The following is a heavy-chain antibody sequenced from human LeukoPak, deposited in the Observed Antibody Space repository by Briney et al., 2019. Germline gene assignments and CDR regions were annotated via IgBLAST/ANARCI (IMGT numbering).Heavy chain of an antibody. CDR3: ARTHSSSLIWFDP. V-gene: IGHV4-59*01. Sequence: PSETLSLTCAVSDDSISDYYWSWIRQPPGEGLEWIGYISYSGSANYNPSLKSRVTISLDTSKNQFSLKLTSVTTADTAVFYCARTHSSSLIWFDPWGQGTLVIVSS. D-gene: IGHD6-13*01. CDR2: ISYSGSA. J-gene: IGHJ5*02. CDR1: DDSISDYY.